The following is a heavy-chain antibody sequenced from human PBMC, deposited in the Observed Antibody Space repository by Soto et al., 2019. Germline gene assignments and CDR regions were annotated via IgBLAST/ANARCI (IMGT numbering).Heavy chain of an antibody. V-gene: IGHV3-23*01. D-gene: IGHD3-9*01. Sequence: GGSLRLSCAASGFTFSSYAMTWLRQSPGEGLEWVSVISATGDTIYYADSVEGRFTISRDNSNSTLFLQMDRLTADDTAVYFCAKDAYYDLSTGTGYYYYGLDVWGQGTTVTVSS. CDR1: GFTFSSYA. CDR3: AKDAYYDLSTGTGYYYYGLDV. J-gene: IGHJ6*02. CDR2: ISATGDTI.